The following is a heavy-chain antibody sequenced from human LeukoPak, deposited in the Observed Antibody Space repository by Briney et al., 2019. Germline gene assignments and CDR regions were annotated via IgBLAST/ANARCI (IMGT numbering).Heavy chain of an antibody. V-gene: IGHV3-33*01. CDR1: GFTFSSYG. Sequence: GGSLRLSCAASGFTFSSYGMHWVRQAPGKGLEWVAVIWYDGSNKYYADSVNGRFTISRDNSKNTLYLQMNSLRAEDTAVYYCARVSYKGGTTDYWGQGILVTASS. D-gene: IGHD1-26*01. J-gene: IGHJ4*02. CDR2: IWYDGSNK. CDR3: ARVSYKGGTTDY.